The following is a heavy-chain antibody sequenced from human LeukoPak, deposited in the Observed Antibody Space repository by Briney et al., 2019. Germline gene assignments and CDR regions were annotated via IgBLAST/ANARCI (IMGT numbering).Heavy chain of an antibody. Sequence: GGSLRLSCAASGFTFDDYGMSWVRQAPGKGLEWVSGINWNGGSTGYADSVKGRFTISRDNAKNSLYLQMNSLRAEDTALYYCARGHNFGRLHPFDYWGQGTLVTVSS. CDR3: ARGHNFGRLHPFDY. V-gene: IGHV3-20*04. J-gene: IGHJ4*02. D-gene: IGHD3-9*01. CDR1: GFTFDDYG. CDR2: INWNGGST.